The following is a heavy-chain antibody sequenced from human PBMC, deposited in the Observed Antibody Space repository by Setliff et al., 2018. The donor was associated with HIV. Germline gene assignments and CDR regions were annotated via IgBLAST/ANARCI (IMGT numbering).Heavy chain of an antibody. CDR2: IHHSGTA. D-gene: IGHD3-10*01. Sequence: SETLSLTCTVSDVSISNYYWGWIRQPPGKGLEWIGSIHHSGTAYDNPSLKSRVTISVDPSKNQILLRLSSVTAADTAVYYCARLSGGMVPNYWGQGTQVTVSS. J-gene: IGHJ4*02. V-gene: IGHV4-39*01. CDR3: ARLSGGMVPNY. CDR1: DVSISNYY.